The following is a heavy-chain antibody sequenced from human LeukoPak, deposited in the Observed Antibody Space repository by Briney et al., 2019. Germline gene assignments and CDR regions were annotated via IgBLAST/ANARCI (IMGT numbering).Heavy chain of an antibody. CDR3: ARRDGYYMDV. CDR1: GFTLSSYS. J-gene: IGHJ6*03. D-gene: IGHD2-21*02. V-gene: IGHV3-21*05. CDR2: MCYSGRDI. Sequence: PGGSLRLSCAASGFTLSSYSMNWVRQAPGKELEWVSYMCYSGRDIYYADSVKGRFTISRDNAKNALYLQMNSLRVEDTAVYYCARRDGYYMDVWGKGTTVTVSS.